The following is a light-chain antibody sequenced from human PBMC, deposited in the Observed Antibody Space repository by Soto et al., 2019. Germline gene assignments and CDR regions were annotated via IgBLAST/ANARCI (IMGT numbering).Light chain of an antibody. Sequence: EIVLTRSPGTLSLSPGERATLSCRASQSVSSSYLAWYQQKPGQAPRLLIYGASSRATGIPDRFSGSGSGTDFTLTISRLEPEDFAVYYCQQYGSSRTTFGGGTKVEIK. V-gene: IGKV3-20*01. CDR2: GAS. CDR3: QQYGSSRTT. CDR1: QSVSSSY. J-gene: IGKJ4*01.